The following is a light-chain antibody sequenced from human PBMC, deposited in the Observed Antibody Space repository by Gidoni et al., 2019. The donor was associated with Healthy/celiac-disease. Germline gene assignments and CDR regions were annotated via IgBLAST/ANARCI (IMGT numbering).Light chain of an antibody. CDR1: QSVSSCY. Sequence: EIVLTQSPGTLSLSPGERATLSCRASQSVSSCYLAWYQQKPGQAPRLLIYGASSRATGIPDRFSGSGSGTDFTLTISRLEPEDFAVYYCQQYGSSPRSFXXXTKLEIK. V-gene: IGKV3-20*01. CDR3: QQYGSSPRS. CDR2: GAS. J-gene: IGKJ2*04.